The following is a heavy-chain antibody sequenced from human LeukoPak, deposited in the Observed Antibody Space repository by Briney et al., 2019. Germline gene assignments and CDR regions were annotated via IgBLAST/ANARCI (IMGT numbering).Heavy chain of an antibody. V-gene: IGHV4-59*12. J-gene: IGHJ5*02. D-gene: IGHD3-10*01. CDR2: IYYSGST. CDR3: ARAVLFRAPNWFDP. Sequence: PSETLSLTCTVSGGSISSYYWSWIRQPPGKGLEWIGYIYYSGSTYYNPSLKSRVTISVDTSKNQFSLKLSSVTAADTAVYYCARAVLFRAPNWFDPWGQGTLVTVSS. CDR1: GGSISSYY.